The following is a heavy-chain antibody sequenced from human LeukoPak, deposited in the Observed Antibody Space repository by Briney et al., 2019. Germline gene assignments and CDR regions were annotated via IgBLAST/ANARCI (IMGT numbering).Heavy chain of an antibody. V-gene: IGHV3-7*03. J-gene: IGHJ4*02. CDR1: GFTFSSYA. CDR2: IKQDGSEK. CDR3: ARRYFDY. Sequence: GGSLRLSCAASGFTFSSYAMSWVRQAPGKGLEWVANIKQDGSEKYYVDSVKGRFAISRDNAKNSLYLQMNSLRAEDTAVYYCARRYFDYWGQGTLVTVSS. D-gene: IGHD3-9*01.